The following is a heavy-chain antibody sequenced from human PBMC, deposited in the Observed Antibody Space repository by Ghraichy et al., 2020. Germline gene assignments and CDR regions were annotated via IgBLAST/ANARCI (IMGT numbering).Heavy chain of an antibody. CDR2: ISFDGSNK. J-gene: IGHJ4*02. Sequence: GGSLRLSCEGSGLTFSCCGMHWVRQAPGKGLEWVALISFDGSNKNYIDSVKGRFSISRDNSKNTLYLQMNSLRVEDTAIYYCANFVGTDPTGRFDNWGQGTRFTVSS. D-gene: IGHD2-21*01. CDR1: GLTFSCCG. V-gene: IGHV3-30*02. CDR3: ANFVGTDPTGRFDN.